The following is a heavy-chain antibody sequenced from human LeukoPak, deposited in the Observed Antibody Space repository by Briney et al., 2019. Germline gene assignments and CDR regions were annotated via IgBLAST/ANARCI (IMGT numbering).Heavy chain of an antibody. CDR3: ATPRADTSGWYDWFDP. J-gene: IGHJ5*02. V-gene: IGHV1-8*03. CDR1: GYTFTNYD. Sequence: GASVKVSCKASGYTFTNYDINWLRQATGQGLEWMGWINPNSGNTAYAQKFQGRVTITKNTSISTAYMELSSLRSEDTAVYYCATPRADTSGWYDWFDPWGQGTLVTVSS. D-gene: IGHD6-19*01. CDR2: INPNSGNT.